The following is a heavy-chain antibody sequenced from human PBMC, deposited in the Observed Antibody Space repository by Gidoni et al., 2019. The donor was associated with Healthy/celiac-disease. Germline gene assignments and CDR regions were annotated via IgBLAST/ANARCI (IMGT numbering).Heavy chain of an antibody. D-gene: IGHD6-19*01. CDR1: GGSIRSNY. CDR2: IYYSGST. Sequence: QVQLQESGPGLVKPADTRSLTCTVSGGSIRSNYWSWIRQPPGKGLEWIGYIYYSGSTNYNPSRKSPVTISVDTSKTQFSLKLSSVTAADTAVYYCARGPSPGIAVAGLDYFDYWGQGTLVTVSS. CDR3: ARGPSPGIAVAGLDYFDY. V-gene: IGHV4-59*01. J-gene: IGHJ4*02.